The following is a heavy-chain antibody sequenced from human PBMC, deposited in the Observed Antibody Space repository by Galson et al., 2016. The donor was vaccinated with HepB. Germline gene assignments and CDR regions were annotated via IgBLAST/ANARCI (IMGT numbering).Heavy chain of an antibody. J-gene: IGHJ4*02. Sequence: SLRLSCAASGFAFSRSGMHWVRQAPGQGLEWLAMISYDETNAFYKDSVKGRFTLSRDNSKNTLYLEMNSLSPDDSGVYYCARDRKDRGWSDFDLWGQGTLVTVSS. CDR3: ARDRKDRGWSDFDL. D-gene: IGHD6-19*01. CDR2: ISYDETNA. CDR1: GFAFSRSG. V-gene: IGHV3-30*03.